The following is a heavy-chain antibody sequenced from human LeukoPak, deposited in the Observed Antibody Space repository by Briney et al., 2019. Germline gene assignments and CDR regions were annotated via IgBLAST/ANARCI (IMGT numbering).Heavy chain of an antibody. Sequence: GGSLRLSCAASGFDFSDYYMSWIRQAPGKGLEWISNIKTTGLTTYYADSVKGRFTISRDNAKNSLFLQMNSLRDGDTALYYCARGGSWYAFNVWGKGTTVTVSS. CDR1: GFDFSDYY. CDR2: IKTTGLTT. J-gene: IGHJ6*04. V-gene: IGHV3-11*04. CDR3: ARGGSWYAFNV. D-gene: IGHD2-2*01.